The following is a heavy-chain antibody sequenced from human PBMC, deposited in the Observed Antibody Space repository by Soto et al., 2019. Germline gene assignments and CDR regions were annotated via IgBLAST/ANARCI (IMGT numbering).Heavy chain of an antibody. V-gene: IGHV4-34*01. J-gene: IGHJ3*02. CDR1: GGSFSAYY. D-gene: IGHD3-3*01. CDR3: ARGSRFLEWLLMCRGAFDI. CDR2: INHSGST. Sequence: SETLSLTCAVYGGSFSAYYWSWIRQPRGKGLEWIGEINHSGSTNYNPYLKSLVTISVDTAKNQFSLKLSSVTAADTAVYYCARGSRFLEWLLMCRGAFDIWGQGTMVTVSS.